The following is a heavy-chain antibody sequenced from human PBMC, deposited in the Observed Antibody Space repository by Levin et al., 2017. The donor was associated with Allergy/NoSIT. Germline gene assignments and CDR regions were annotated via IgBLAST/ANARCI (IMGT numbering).Heavy chain of an antibody. Sequence: GESLKISCAVSGFTFSNFAMSWVRQAPGKGLQWVSGLGTNTHYADSVKGRFTISRDISKNMLYLQMTSLRAEDTAVYYCAKKGSDSFDSWGQGALVTVSS. CDR2: LGTNT. CDR1: GFTFSNFA. V-gene: IGHV3-23*01. J-gene: IGHJ4*02. D-gene: IGHD3-22*01. CDR3: AKKGSDSFDS.